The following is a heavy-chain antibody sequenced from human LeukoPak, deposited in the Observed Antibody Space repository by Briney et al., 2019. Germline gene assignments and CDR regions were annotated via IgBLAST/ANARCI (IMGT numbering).Heavy chain of an antibody. CDR2: IKQDGSEK. V-gene: IGHV3-7*01. CDR3: AGSCYFDWFDP. J-gene: IGHJ5*02. Sequence: GGSLRLSCAASGFTFSSYWMSWVRQAPGKGLEWVANIKQDGSEKYYVDSVKGRFTISRDNAKNSLYLQMNSLRAEDTAVYYCAGSCYFDWFDPWGQGTLVTVSS. D-gene: IGHD2-15*01. CDR1: GFTFSSYW.